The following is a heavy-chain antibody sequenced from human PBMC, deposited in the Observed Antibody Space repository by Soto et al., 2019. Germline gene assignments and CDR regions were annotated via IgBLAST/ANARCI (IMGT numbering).Heavy chain of an antibody. CDR3: HGGYDY. Sequence: PSETLSLTCTVSGGSISNYYWSWIRQPPGKGLEWIGYIYYSGSTNYNPSLKSRVTISVDTSKNQFSLKLSSVTAADTAVYYCHGGYDYWGQVTLVTAPQ. CDR1: GGSISNYY. CDR2: IYYSGST. D-gene: IGHD5-12*01. V-gene: IGHV4-59*08. J-gene: IGHJ4*02.